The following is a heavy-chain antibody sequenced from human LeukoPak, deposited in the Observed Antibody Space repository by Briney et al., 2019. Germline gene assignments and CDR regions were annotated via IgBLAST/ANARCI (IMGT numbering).Heavy chain of an antibody. CDR1: GYTFNDYD. CDR3: ARGDTVSGGTDS. V-gene: IGHV1-8*03. CDR2: MNPDNDDT. J-gene: IGHJ4*02. Sequence: ASVKVSCKTSGYTFNDYDINWVRQAPGQGLEWMGYMNPDNDDTGYARKFQGRVTITRDTSISTAYMELSSLRSEDTAVYYCARGDTVSGGTDSWGQGTLITVSS. D-gene: IGHD3-16*01.